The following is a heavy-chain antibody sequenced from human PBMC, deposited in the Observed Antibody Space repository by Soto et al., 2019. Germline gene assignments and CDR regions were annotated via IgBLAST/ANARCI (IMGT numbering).Heavy chain of an antibody. Sequence: SVKVSCKASGGTFSSYAISWVRQAPGQGLEWMGGIIPIFGTADYAQKFQGRVTITADESTSTAYMELSSLRSEDTAVYYCASHSGILTERRHYYNMDVWCQAITVTVS. CDR2: IIPIFGTA. V-gene: IGHV1-69*13. D-gene: IGHD1-26*01. J-gene: IGHJ6*02. CDR1: GGTFSSYA. CDR3: ASHSGILTERRHYYNMDV.